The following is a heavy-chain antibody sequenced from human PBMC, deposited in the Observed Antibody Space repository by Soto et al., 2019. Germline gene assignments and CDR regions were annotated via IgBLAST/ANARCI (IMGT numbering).Heavy chain of an antibody. CDR1: GFTFSSYG. V-gene: IGHV3-30*03. Sequence: QVQLVESGGGVVQPGRSLRLSCAASGFTFSSYGMHWVRQAPGKGLEWVAVISYDGSNKYYADSVKGRFTISRDNSKNXLYLQMNSLRAEDTAVYYCATLDYYDSSGYSLFDYWGQGTLVTVSS. D-gene: IGHD3-22*01. CDR2: ISYDGSNK. J-gene: IGHJ4*02. CDR3: ATLDYYDSSGYSLFDY.